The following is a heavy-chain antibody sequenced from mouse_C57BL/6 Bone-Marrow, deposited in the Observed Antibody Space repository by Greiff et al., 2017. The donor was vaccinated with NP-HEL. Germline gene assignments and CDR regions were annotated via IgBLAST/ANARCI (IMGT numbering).Heavy chain of an antibody. J-gene: IGHJ2*01. Sequence: QVQLQQSGAELVRPGSSVKLSCKASGYTFTSYWMHWVKQRPIQGLEWIGNIDPSDSVTHYNQKFKDKATLTGDKSSSTAYMQLSSLTSEDSAVYYCARWNWDFDYWGKGTTLTVSS. CDR2: IDPSDSVT. CDR3: ARWNWDFDY. D-gene: IGHD4-1*01. CDR1: GYTFTSYW. V-gene: IGHV1-52*01.